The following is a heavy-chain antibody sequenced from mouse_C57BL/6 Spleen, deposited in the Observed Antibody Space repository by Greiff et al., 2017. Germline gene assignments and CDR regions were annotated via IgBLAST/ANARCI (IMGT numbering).Heavy chain of an antibody. J-gene: IGHJ2*01. CDR2: ISSGGDYI. CDR3: TSYYYGSLDY. V-gene: IGHV5-9-1*02. CDR1: GFTFSSYA. D-gene: IGHD1-1*01. Sequence: EVQVVESGEGLVKPGGSLKLSCAASGFTFSSYAMSWVRQTPEKRLEWVAYISSGGDYIYYADTVKGGCTSSRDNARNTLYLQMSSLKSEDTAMYYCTSYYYGSLDYWGQGTTLTVSS.